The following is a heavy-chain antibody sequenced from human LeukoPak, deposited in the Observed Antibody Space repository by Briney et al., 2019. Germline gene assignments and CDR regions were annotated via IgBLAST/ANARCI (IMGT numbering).Heavy chain of an antibody. CDR3: AGDPYSGSYGDYYYYYMDV. J-gene: IGHJ6*03. V-gene: IGHV3-21*01. CDR2: ITSSSSYI. Sequence: GGSLRLSCAASGFTFSSYAMNWVRQAPGKGLEWVSSITSSSSYIYYADSVKGRFTISRDNAKSSLYLQMNSLRDEDTAVYYCAGDPYSGSYGDYYYYYMDVWGKGTTVTISS. D-gene: IGHD1-26*01. CDR1: GFTFSSYA.